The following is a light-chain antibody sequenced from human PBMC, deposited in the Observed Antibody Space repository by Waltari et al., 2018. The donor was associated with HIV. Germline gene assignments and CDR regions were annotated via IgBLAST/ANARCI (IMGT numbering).Light chain of an antibody. J-gene: IGLJ2*01. V-gene: IGLV1-44*01. CDR1: SSNVGRNS. Sequence: QSVLTQPPSAYGTPGQRVTISCSGSSSNVGRNSVSWYRQFPGTAPKLHIYKTNQRPSGVPDRFSGSKSGTSASLAISGLQSDDESVYYCAAWDDSLNGPLFGGGTQLTVL. CDR3: AAWDDSLNGPL. CDR2: KTN.